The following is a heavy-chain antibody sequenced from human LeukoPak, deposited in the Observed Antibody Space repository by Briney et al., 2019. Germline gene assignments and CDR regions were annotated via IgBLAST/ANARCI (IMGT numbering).Heavy chain of an antibody. CDR1: GGSISSYY. Sequence: PSDTLSLTCTVSGGSISSYYWSWIRQHPLKGPEWIGYIYYSGTTKYNPSLKSRVTISVDTSKNQFSLKLNSATATDTALYYCARHPGRYNTGWGIIDSWGQGTLVTVSS. J-gene: IGHJ4*02. CDR2: IYYSGTT. D-gene: IGHD6-19*01. CDR3: ARHPGRYNTGWGIIDS. V-gene: IGHV4-59*08.